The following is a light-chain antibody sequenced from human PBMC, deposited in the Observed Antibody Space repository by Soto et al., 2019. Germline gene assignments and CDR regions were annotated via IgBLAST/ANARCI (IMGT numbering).Light chain of an antibody. CDR1: QNINSK. J-gene: IGKJ2*01. Sequence: DIQMTQSPSTLSASVGDRVAITCRASQNINSKLAWYQKKPGKAPKLLISDAYNLESGVPSRFSGSVSGTEFTLTIGGLQPDDFAAYDCQQYDTYFRYSFGQGTTVDI. CDR2: DAY. CDR3: QQYDTYFRYS. V-gene: IGKV1-5*01.